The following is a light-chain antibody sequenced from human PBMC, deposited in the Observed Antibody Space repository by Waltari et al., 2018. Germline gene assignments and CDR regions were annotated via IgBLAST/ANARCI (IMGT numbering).Light chain of an antibody. Sequence: EIVLTQSPGTLSLSPGESATLSCRASQSVARALAWYQQKPGQPPRLLIYNTYTRATGVPDRFSGGGSGTDFSLTISRLEPEDFAVYYCQNYVRLPATFGQGTKVEIK. CDR1: QSVARA. CDR2: NTY. CDR3: QNYVRLPAT. J-gene: IGKJ1*01. V-gene: IGKV3-20*01.